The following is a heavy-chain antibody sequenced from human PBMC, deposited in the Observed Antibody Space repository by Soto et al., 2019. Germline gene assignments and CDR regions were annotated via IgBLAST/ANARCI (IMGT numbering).Heavy chain of an antibody. J-gene: IGHJ4*02. CDR1: GYTLRDYY. D-gene: IGHD3-16*02. CDR3: ARGSAGRYRFLHTDF. Sequence: AAVKVSCKASGYTLRDYYMHWVRQAPGQGLEGMGWINPNNGATKYARDFQGRVTMTGHTSINAAYMELNRLRSDAAAVYYWARGSAGRYRFLHTDFWGQGALVTVSS. V-gene: IGHV1-2*02. CDR2: INPNNGAT.